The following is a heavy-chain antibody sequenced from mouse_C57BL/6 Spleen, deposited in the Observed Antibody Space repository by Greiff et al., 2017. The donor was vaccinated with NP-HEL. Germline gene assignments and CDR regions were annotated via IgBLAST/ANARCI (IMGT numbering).Heavy chain of an antibody. CDR1: GFTFSDYY. D-gene: IGHD1-1*01. CDR2: ISNGGGST. V-gene: IGHV5-12*01. J-gene: IGHJ1*03. Sequence: EVKLMESGGGLVQPGGSLKLSCAASGFTFSDYYMYWVRQTPEKRLEWVAYISNGGGSTYYPDTVKGRFTISRDNAKNTLYLQMSRLKSEDTAMYYCARKATTVVANWYFDVWGTGITVTVSS. CDR3: ARKATTVVANWYFDV.